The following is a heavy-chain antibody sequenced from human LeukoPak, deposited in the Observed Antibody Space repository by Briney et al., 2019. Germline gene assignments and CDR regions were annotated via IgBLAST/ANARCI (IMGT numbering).Heavy chain of an antibody. J-gene: IGHJ3*02. CDR2: IYHSGST. CDR1: GGSISSGGYS. CDR3: ARVAVNYDSGGYYFIAGAFDI. Sequence: SETLSLTCAVSGGSISSGGYSWSWIRQPPGKGLEWIGYIYHSGSTYYNPSLKSRVTISVDRSKNQFSLKLSSVTAADTAVYYCARVAVNYDSGGYYFIAGAFDIWGQGQWSPSLQ. D-gene: IGHD3-22*01. V-gene: IGHV4-30-2*01.